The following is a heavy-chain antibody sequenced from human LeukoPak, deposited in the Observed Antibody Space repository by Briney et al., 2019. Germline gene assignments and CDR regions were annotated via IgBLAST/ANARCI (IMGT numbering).Heavy chain of an antibody. Sequence: GESLKISCKGSGYSFTSYWIGWVRQMPGKGLEWMGIIYPGDSDTRYSPSFQGQVTIPADKSISTAYLQWSSLKASDTAMYYCARTGVGITGTSNNWFDPWGQGTLVTVSS. J-gene: IGHJ5*02. D-gene: IGHD1-7*01. CDR2: IYPGDSDT. CDR3: ARTGVGITGTSNNWFDP. CDR1: GYSFTSYW. V-gene: IGHV5-51*01.